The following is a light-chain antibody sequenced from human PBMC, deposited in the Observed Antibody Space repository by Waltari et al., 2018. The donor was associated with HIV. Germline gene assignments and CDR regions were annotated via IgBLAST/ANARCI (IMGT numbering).Light chain of an antibody. J-gene: IGLJ3*02. CDR3: CSYAVSSTFWV. Sequence: QSALTQSASVSGSPGQSITISCTGTSSDVGSYNLVSWYQQRPGKAPKVMLYEVSKRPSGGANRFSGSKSGNTASLTISGLQAEDEADYYCCSYAVSSTFWVFGGGTKLTVL. CDR1: SSDVGSYNL. CDR2: EVS. V-gene: IGLV2-23*02.